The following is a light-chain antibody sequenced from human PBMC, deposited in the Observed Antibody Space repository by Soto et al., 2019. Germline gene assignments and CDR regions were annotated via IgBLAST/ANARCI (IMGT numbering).Light chain of an antibody. J-gene: IGLJ1*01. V-gene: IGLV2-14*01. CDR2: EVS. CDR3: SSYTSSSTL. CDR1: SSDVGSYNY. Sequence: QSALTQPASVSGSPGQSITISCTGTSSDVGSYNYVSRYQQHPGKAPKLMIYEVSDRPSGISSRFSGSKSGNTASLTISGLQTEDEADYCCSSYTSSSTLFGTRTKVTVL.